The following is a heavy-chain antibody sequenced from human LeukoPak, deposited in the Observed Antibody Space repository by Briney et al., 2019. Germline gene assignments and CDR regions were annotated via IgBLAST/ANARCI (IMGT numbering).Heavy chain of an antibody. CDR2: IYHSGST. CDR1: GGSINNYY. V-gene: IGHV4-59*12. Sequence: SETLSLTCTVSGGSINNYYWNWIRQPPGKGLEWIGYIYHSGSTYYNPSLKSRVTISVDRSRNQFSLQLSSVTAADTAVYYCAREGDILTGYYRPLDYWGQGTLVTVSS. CDR3: AREGDILTGYYRPLDY. D-gene: IGHD3-9*01. J-gene: IGHJ4*02.